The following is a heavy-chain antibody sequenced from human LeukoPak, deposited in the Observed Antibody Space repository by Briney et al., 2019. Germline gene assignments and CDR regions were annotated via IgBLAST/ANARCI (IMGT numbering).Heavy chain of an antibody. CDR3: ARVMATILDSSVDY. D-gene: IGHD5-24*01. CDR1: GFTFSDYY. Sequence: GGSLRLSCAASGFTFSDYYMSWIRQAPGKGLEWVSYISSSASTIYYAYSVKGRFTISMDNAKNSLYLQMNSLRAEDTAVYYSARVMATILDSSVDYWGQGTLVTVSS. J-gene: IGHJ4*02. CDR2: ISSSASTI. V-gene: IGHV3-11*01.